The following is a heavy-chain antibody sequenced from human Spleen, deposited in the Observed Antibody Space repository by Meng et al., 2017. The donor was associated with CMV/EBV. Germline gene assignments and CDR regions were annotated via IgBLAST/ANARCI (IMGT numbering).Heavy chain of an antibody. CDR3: ARVRNPVVRGIIIYYFDY. J-gene: IGHJ4*02. V-gene: IGHV1-2*02. Sequence: ASVKVSCKASGYTFTGYYMHWVRQAPGQGLEWMGWINPNSGGTNYEQKFQGRVTMTRDTSISTAYMELSRLRSDDMAVYYCARVRNPVVRGIIIYYFDYWGQGTLVTVSS. CDR1: GYTFTGYY. CDR2: INPNSGGT. D-gene: IGHD3-10*01.